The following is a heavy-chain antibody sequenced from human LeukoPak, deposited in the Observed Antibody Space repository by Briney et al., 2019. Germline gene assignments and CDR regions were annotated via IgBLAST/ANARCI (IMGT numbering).Heavy chain of an antibody. Sequence: ASVKVSCKASGYTFTGYYMHWVRQAPGQGLEWMGWINPNSGGTNYAQKFQGRVTMTRDTSISTAYMELSRLRSDDTAVYYCARGTIVELPATSYYYYGMDVWGQGTTVTVSS. D-gene: IGHD2-2*01. CDR2: INPNSGGT. CDR3: ARGTIVELPATSYYYYGMDV. V-gene: IGHV1-2*02. J-gene: IGHJ6*02. CDR1: GYTFTGYY.